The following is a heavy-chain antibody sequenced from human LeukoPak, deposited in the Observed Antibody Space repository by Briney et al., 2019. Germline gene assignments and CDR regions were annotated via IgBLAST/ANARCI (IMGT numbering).Heavy chain of an antibody. J-gene: IGHJ5*02. CDR1: DGSLSHYY. CDR2: INYSGST. V-gene: IGHV4-59*01. D-gene: IGHD1-1*01. Sequence: SETLSLTCTVSDGSLSHYYWNWVRQPPGKGLEWIGHINYSGSTNYNPSLKSRVTISVDTSKNQFSLRLSSVTAADTAVYYCARDWELGHWGQGTLVTVSS. CDR3: ARDWELGH.